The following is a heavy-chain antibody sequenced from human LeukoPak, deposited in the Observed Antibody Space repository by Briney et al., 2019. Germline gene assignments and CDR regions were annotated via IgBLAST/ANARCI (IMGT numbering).Heavy chain of an antibody. J-gene: IGHJ4*02. V-gene: IGHV3-74*01. D-gene: IGHD2-2*01. CDR2: ISSGGSNT. CDR3: ENYAGGGVY. CDR1: GFTFSSGY. Sequence: GGSLRLSCAVSGFTFSSGYMHWVRHPPGKGPVWGLRISSGGSNTIYADSGKGRFTISRDDARNTLNLQMNGLRDAETAVYYCENYAGGGVYWGQGTLVTVSS.